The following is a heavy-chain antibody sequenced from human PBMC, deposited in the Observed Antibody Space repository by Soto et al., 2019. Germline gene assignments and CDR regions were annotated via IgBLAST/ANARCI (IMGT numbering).Heavy chain of an antibody. Sequence: QVQLQESGPGLVKPSQTLSLTCTVSGGSISSGGYYWSWIRQHPGKGLEWIGYIYYSGSTYYNPCLKSRVTISVDTSKNQFSLKLSSVTAADTAVYYCARSYGSGSYYNVLSYNSYYYYYGMDVWGQGTTVTVSS. D-gene: IGHD3-10*01. J-gene: IGHJ6*02. CDR2: IYYSGST. V-gene: IGHV4-31*03. CDR1: GGSISSGGYY. CDR3: ARSYGSGSYYNVLSYNSYYYYYGMDV.